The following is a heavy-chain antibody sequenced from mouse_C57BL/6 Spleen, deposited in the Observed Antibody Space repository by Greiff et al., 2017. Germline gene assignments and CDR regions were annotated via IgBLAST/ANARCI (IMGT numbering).Heavy chain of an antibody. J-gene: IGHJ2*01. Sequence: VQVVESGPGLVAPSQSLSITCTVSGFSLTSYAISWVRQPPGKGLEWLGVIWTGGGTNYNSALKSRLSISKDNSKSQVFLKMNSLQTDDTARYYCARMDYYYGSSYDFDYWGQGTTLTVSS. V-gene: IGHV2-9-1*01. D-gene: IGHD1-1*01. CDR2: IWTGGGT. CDR1: GFSLTSYA. CDR3: ARMDYYYGSSYDFDY.